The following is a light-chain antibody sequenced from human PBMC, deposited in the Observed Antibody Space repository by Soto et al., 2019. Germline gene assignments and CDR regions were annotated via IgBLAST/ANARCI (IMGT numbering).Light chain of an antibody. CDR2: LGS. CDR3: AQGLATPFT. CDR1: RNLLHSNGYYY. V-gene: IGKV2-28*01. Sequence: EIVLTQSPLSLPVTPGEPASISCRSSRNLLHSNGYYYLDWYLQKPGQSPQLLIYLGSNRASGVPDRFSGSGSGTDFTLTISRVEAEVVGVYFCAQGLATPFTFGGGTKVEIK. J-gene: IGKJ4*01.